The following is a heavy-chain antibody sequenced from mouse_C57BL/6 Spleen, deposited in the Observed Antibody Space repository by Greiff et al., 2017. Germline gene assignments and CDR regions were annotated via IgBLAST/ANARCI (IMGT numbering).Heavy chain of an antibody. Sequence: EVMLVESGGGLVKPGGSLKLSCAASGFTFSSYAMSWVRQTPEKRLEWVATISDGGSYTYYPDNVKGRFTISRDKAKNNLYLQMSHLKSEDTAMYYGARAIYYDYDGGFAYWGQGTLVTVSA. J-gene: IGHJ3*01. CDR1: GFTFSSYA. V-gene: IGHV5-4*03. D-gene: IGHD2-4*01. CDR2: ISDGGSYT. CDR3: ARAIYYDYDGGFAY.